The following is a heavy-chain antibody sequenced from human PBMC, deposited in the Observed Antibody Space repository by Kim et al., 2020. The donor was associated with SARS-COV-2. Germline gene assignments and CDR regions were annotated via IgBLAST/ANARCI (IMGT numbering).Heavy chain of an antibody. CDR3: ARTIAGRPEAFDI. V-gene: IGHV4-39*01. D-gene: IGHD6-6*01. CDR1: GGSISSSNYY. Sequence: SETLSLTCTVSGGSISSSNYYWVWIRQPPGKGLEWIGYIYYSGNTYYNPSLKSRVTVSVDTSKNQFSLKLSSVTAADTAVYYCARTIAGRPEAFDIWGQGTMVTVSS. J-gene: IGHJ3*02. CDR2: IYYSGNT.